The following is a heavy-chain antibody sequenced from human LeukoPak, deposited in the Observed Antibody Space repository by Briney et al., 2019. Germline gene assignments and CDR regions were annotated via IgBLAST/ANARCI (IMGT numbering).Heavy chain of an antibody. Sequence: SETLSLTCTVSGGSISSGGYYWSWIRQHPGKGLEWIGYIYYSGSTYYNPSLKSRVTISVDTSKNQFSLKLSSVTAADTAVYYCAMNVRGYSSSWKGDYWGQGTLVTVSS. J-gene: IGHJ4*02. CDR2: IYYSGST. CDR1: GGSISSGGYY. CDR3: AMNVRGYSSSWKGDY. D-gene: IGHD6-13*01. V-gene: IGHV4-31*03.